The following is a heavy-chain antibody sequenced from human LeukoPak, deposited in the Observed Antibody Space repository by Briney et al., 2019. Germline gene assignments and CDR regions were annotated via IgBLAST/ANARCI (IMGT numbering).Heavy chain of an antibody. J-gene: IGHJ4*02. CDR1: GYTFIGYY. D-gene: IGHD6-19*01. V-gene: IGHV1-2*02. CDR2: INPNSGGT. CDR3: TRVWWLDYYFDY. Sequence: ASVKVSCKASGYTFIGYYMHWVRQAPGQGLEWMGWINPNSGGTNYAQKFQGRVTMTRDTSISTAYMELSRLGSDDTAVYYCTRVWWLDYYFDYWGQGTLVTVSS.